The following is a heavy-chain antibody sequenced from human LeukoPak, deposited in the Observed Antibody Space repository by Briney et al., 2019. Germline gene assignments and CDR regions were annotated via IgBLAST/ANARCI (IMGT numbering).Heavy chain of an antibody. J-gene: IGHJ6*02. V-gene: IGHV3-33*01. Sequence: GGSLRLSCAASGFTFSSYGMYWVRQAPGKGLEWVAVIWYEGSNKYYADSVKGRFTISRDNSKNTLYLQMNSLRAEDTAVYYCARDLKDYFGSGSPYYYYGMDVWGQGTTVTVSS. D-gene: IGHD3-10*01. CDR1: GFTFSSYG. CDR2: IWYEGSNK. CDR3: ARDLKDYFGSGSPYYYYGMDV.